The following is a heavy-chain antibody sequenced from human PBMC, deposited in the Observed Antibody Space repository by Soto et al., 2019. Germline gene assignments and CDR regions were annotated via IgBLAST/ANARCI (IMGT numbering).Heavy chain of an antibody. D-gene: IGHD3-10*01. CDR2: ISSSGGST. CDR1: GFTFSSYA. J-gene: IGHJ6*02. Sequence: EVQLLESGGGLVQPGGSLRLSCAASGFTFSSYARSWVRQAPGKGLEWVSGISSSGGSTYYADSVKGRFTISRDNSKNTLFLRMNRPRVEDTAVYYCMRPAPRGRHYFYFGMDVWGQGTTVTVSS. CDR3: MRPAPRGRHYFYFGMDV. V-gene: IGHV3-23*01.